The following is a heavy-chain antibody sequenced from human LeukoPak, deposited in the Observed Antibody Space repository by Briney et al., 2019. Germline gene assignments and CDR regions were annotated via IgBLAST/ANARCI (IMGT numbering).Heavy chain of an antibody. CDR1: GGSISSYY. J-gene: IGHJ3*02. CDR2: IYYSGST. Sequence: SETLSLTCTVSGGSISSYYWSWIRQPPGKGLEWIGYIYYSGSTNYNPSLKSRVTISVDTSTNQFSLKLSSVTAADTAVYYCARWGSGDAFDIWGQGTMVTVSS. D-gene: IGHD7-27*01. CDR3: ARWGSGDAFDI. V-gene: IGHV4-59*08.